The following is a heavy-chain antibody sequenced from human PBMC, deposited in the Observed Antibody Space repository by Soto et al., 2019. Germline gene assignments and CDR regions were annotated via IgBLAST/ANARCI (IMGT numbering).Heavy chain of an antibody. CDR3: ARDSDFWSGYYFPTGYFDL. J-gene: IGHJ2*01. Sequence: EVQLVESGGGLVQPGGSLRLSCAASGFTFSSYWMSWVRQAPGKGLEWVANIKQDGSEKYYVDSVKGRFTISRDNAKNSLYLQMNSLRAEDTAVYYCARDSDFWSGYYFPTGYFDLWGRGTLVTVSS. CDR1: GFTFSSYW. CDR2: IKQDGSEK. V-gene: IGHV3-7*01. D-gene: IGHD3-3*01.